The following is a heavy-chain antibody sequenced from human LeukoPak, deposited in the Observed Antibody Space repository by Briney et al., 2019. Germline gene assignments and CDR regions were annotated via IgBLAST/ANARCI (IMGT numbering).Heavy chain of an antibody. Sequence: GGSLRLSCAASGFTFSSYAMSWVRQAPGNGLEWVSVISGSGGSTYYADSVKGRFTISRDNSKNTLYLQMNSLRAEDTAVYYCAKYRDYYDSSGYYLDYWGQGTLVTVSS. CDR1: GFTFSSYA. CDR2: ISGSGGST. D-gene: IGHD3-22*01. J-gene: IGHJ4*02. CDR3: AKYRDYYDSSGYYLDY. V-gene: IGHV3-23*01.